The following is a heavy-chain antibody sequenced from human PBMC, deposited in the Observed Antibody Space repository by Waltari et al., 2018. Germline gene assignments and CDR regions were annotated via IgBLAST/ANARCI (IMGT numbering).Heavy chain of an antibody. CDR1: GGSISSYY. CDR2: IYYSGST. Sequence: QVQLQESGPGLVKPSETLSLTCTVSGGSISSYYWSWIRQPPGKGLEWIGYIYYSGSTNYNPSLKSRVTISVDTSKNQFSLKLSSVTAADTAVYYCARLHENDYGGPYYYYGMDVWGQGTTVTVSS. CDR3: ARLHENDYGGPYYYYGMDV. D-gene: IGHD4-17*01. J-gene: IGHJ6*02. V-gene: IGHV4-59*01.